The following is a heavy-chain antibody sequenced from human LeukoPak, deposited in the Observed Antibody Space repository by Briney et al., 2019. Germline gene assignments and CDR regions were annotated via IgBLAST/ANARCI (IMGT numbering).Heavy chain of an antibody. CDR1: GYSFSSYW. J-gene: IGHJ6*02. Sequence: GESLKISYKGSGYSFSSYWIGWVRQMPGKGLEWMGIIHPGDSDTRYSPAFQGQVSISVDKSISTAYLQWSSLKASDTAIFYCARAGTGYYVMDVWGQGTTVTVSS. D-gene: IGHD3-10*01. V-gene: IGHV5-51*01. CDR2: IHPGDSDT. CDR3: ARAGTGYYVMDV.